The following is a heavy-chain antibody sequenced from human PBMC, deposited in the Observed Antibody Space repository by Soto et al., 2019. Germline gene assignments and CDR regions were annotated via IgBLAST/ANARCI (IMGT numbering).Heavy chain of an antibody. D-gene: IGHD6-13*01. CDR2: IIPIFGTA. J-gene: IGHJ6*02. V-gene: IGHV1-69*06. CDR1: GGTFSSYA. Sequence: QVQLVQSGAEVKKPGSSVKVSCKASGGTFSSYAISWVRQAPGQGLEWMGGIIPIFGTANYAQKFQGRVTITADKYTSTAYMELSSLRSEDTAVYYCARDSSSSIQYYYYGMDVWGQGTTVTVSS. CDR3: ARDSSSSIQYYYYGMDV.